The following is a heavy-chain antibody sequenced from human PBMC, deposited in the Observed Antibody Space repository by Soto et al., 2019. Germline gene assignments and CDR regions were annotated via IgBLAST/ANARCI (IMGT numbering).Heavy chain of an antibody. CDR3: ATGGDIVLVPAAMDYYYYGMDV. CDR2: IYYSGST. Sequence: SETLSLTCTVSGVSISSYYWSWIRQPPGKGLEWIGYIYYSGSTNYNPSLKSRVTISVDTSKNQFSLKLSSVTAADTAVYYCATGGDIVLVPAAMDYYYYGMDVWGQGTTVTVSS. D-gene: IGHD2-2*01. CDR1: GVSISSYY. J-gene: IGHJ6*02. V-gene: IGHV4-59*01.